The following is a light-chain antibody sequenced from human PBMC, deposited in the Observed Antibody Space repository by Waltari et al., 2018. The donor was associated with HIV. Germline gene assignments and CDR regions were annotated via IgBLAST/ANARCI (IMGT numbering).Light chain of an antibody. J-gene: IGKJ2*01. Sequence: DIHLTQSPSSLSASVGDRVTLTCQASQDISDYLNWYQQKLGKAPKLLIYDATNLVEGVPSRFSGSAAGTDFTFTISSLQPEDVATYDCQHYEGLPHIFGQGTKLEI. CDR2: DAT. V-gene: IGKV1-33*01. CDR3: QHYEGLPHI. CDR1: QDISDY.